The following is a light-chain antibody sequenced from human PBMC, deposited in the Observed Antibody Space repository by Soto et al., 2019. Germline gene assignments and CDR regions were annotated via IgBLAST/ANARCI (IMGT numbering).Light chain of an antibody. CDR2: AAS. Sequence: DIQMTQSPSSLSASVGDRVTITCRASQSINFYLNWYQQKPGKAPELLIYAASTLQSGVPSRFSGSGFGTDFTLSISSLQPEDFATYFCQQSYNNPRTVAQGTKVDIK. CDR3: QQSYNNPRT. V-gene: IGKV1-39*01. CDR1: QSINFY. J-gene: IGKJ1*01.